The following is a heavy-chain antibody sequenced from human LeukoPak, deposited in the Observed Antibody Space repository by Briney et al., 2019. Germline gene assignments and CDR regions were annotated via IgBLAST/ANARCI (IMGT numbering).Heavy chain of an antibody. Sequence: WASVKVSCKASGHTFTTYYVHLVRQAPGQGLEWMGVINPSGDGTNYPQRFQGRVTLTRDTSTSTVYMELISLRSEDTAMYYCAKETPNTGWFDPWGQGTLVTVSS. D-gene: IGHD1-14*01. CDR3: AKETPNTGWFDP. V-gene: IGHV1-46*01. J-gene: IGHJ5*02. CDR2: INPSGDGT. CDR1: GHTFTTYY.